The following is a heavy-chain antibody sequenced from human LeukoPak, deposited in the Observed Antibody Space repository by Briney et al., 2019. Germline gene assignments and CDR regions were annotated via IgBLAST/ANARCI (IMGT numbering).Heavy chain of an antibody. Sequence: GGSLRLSCAASGFTFSSYAMHWVRQAPGKGLEWVAVISYDGSNKYYADSVKGRFTISRDNSKNTLYLQMNSLRAEDTAIYYCAKVAIPAATRGAWFDPWGQGTLVIVSS. CDR1: GFTFSSYA. V-gene: IGHV3-30*04. J-gene: IGHJ5*02. D-gene: IGHD6-13*01. CDR3: AKVAIPAATRGAWFDP. CDR2: ISYDGSNK.